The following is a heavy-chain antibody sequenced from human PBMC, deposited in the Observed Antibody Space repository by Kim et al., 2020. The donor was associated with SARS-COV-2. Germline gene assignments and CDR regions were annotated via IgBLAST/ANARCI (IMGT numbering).Heavy chain of an antibody. V-gene: IGHV1-18*01. CDR1: GYTFTSYG. CDR2: ISAYNGNT. CDR3: ARDLYPGHDYGAVDWFDP. Sequence: ASVKVSCKASGYTFTSYGISWVRQAPGQGLEWMGWISAYNGNTNYAQKLQGRVTMTTDTSTSTAYMELRSLRSDDTAVYYCARDLYPGHDYGAVDWFDPWGQGTLVTVSS. D-gene: IGHD4-17*01. J-gene: IGHJ5*02.